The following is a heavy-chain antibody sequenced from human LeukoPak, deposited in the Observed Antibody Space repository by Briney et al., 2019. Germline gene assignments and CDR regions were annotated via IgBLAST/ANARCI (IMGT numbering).Heavy chain of an antibody. V-gene: IGHV1-2*02. J-gene: IGHJ6*02. CDR3: ATEYNWNDGDYYGMDI. Sequence: ASVKVSCKVAGYTFTGYYMRWVRQAPGQGLEWMGWINPNSGGTNYAQKFQGRVTMTRDTSISTAYMELSRLRSDDTAVYYCATEYNWNDGDYYGMDIWGQGTTVTVSS. CDR2: INPNSGGT. CDR1: GYTFTGYY. D-gene: IGHD1-1*01.